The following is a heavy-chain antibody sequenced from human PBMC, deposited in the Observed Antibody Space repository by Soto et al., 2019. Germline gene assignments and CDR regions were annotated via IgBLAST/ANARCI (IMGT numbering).Heavy chain of an antibody. V-gene: IGHV4-59*08. Sequence: SEPLSLTWTVPDGYSSNHYWRRIRQTPGKGLEWTGYISYGGTTNYHHSLKSQFTISVDTFKNQFSLKLSSVTAADTAVYYSAISCLEYRECSRCSHSFDYWGQGALVTVPS. D-gene: IGHD6-6*01. CDR3: AISCLEYRECSRCSHSFDY. CDR2: ISYGGTT. J-gene: IGHJ4*02. CDR1: DGYSSNHY.